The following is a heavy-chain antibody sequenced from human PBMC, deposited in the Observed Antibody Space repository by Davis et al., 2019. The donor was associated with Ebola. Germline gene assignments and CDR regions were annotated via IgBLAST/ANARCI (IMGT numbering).Heavy chain of an antibody. Sequence: AASVKVSCKASGYTFTSYGITWVRQAPGQGLEWMGWINPHNGNTNYAQKFQGRVTMTRDTSISTAYMELSRLRSDDTAVYYCARGGITMMVVPRDYYYGMDGWGQGTTVTVSS. CDR3: ARGGITMMVVPRDYYYGMDG. J-gene: IGHJ6*02. CDR1: GYTFTSYG. V-gene: IGHV1-2*02. D-gene: IGHD3-22*01. CDR2: INPHNGNT.